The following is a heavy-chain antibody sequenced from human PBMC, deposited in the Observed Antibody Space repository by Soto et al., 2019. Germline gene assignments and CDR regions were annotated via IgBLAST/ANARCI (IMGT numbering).Heavy chain of an antibody. V-gene: IGHV4-31*11. CDR3: AREWGYSYGSHNWFDP. J-gene: IGHJ5*02. CDR2: IYYSGST. D-gene: IGHD5-18*01. Sequence: PSETLSLTCAASGGSISSGGYSWSWIRQPPGKGLEWIGYIYYSGSTYYNPSLKSRVTISVDTSKNQFSLKLSSVTAADTAVYYCAREWGYSYGSHNWFDPWGQGTLVTVSS. CDR1: GGSISSGGYS.